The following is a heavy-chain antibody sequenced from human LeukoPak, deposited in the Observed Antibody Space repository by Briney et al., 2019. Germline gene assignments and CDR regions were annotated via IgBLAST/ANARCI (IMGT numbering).Heavy chain of an antibody. V-gene: IGHV3-30*02. J-gene: IGHJ4*02. D-gene: IGHD2-2*01. CDR2: IRYDGSNK. Sequence: GGSLRLSCAASGFTFSSYWMSWVRQAPGKGLEWVAFIRYDGSNKYYADSVKGRFTISRDNSKNTLYLQMNSLRAEDTAVYYCAKRGYCSSTSCYSGAGFDYWGQGTLVTVSS. CDR3: AKRGYCSSTSCYSGAGFDY. CDR1: GFTFSSYW.